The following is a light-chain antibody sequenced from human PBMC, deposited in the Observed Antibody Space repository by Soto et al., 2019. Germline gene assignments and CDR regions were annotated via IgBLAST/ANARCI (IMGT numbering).Light chain of an antibody. Sequence: QSALTQPASVSGSPGQSITISCTGTRSDVGGYNYVSWYQQHPGKAPKLMIYAVSNRPSGVSNRFSGSKSGNTASLTISGLQAEDEADYYCSSYTSSSTRKVFGGGTKLTVL. V-gene: IGLV2-14*01. CDR3: SSYTSSSTRKV. CDR1: RSDVGGYNY. J-gene: IGLJ2*01. CDR2: AVS.